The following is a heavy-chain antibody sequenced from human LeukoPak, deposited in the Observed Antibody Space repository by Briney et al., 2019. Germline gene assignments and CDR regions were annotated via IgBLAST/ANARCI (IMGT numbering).Heavy chain of an antibody. V-gene: IGHV4-4*07. CDR2: IYTSGST. CDR3: ARELGYCSGGSCYPKYYFDY. J-gene: IGHJ4*02. Sequence: PSETLSLTCTVSGGSISSYYWSRIRQPAGKGLEWIGRIYTSGSTNYNPSLKSRVTMSVDTSKNQFSLKLSSVTAADTAVYYCARELGYCSGGSCYPKYYFDYWGQGTLVTVS. CDR1: GGSISSYY. D-gene: IGHD2-15*01.